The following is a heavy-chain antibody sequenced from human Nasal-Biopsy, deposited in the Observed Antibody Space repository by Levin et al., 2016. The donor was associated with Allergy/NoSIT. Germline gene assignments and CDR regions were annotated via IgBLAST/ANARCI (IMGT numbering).Heavy chain of an antibody. Sequence: ASVKVSCKPSGYTFTSYYIHWVRQAPGQGLEWMGRINPNSGVTKYAQKFQGRVTMTRDTSISTAYMELSGLTSDDTVAVYCARQMGSDATKSFSLDSWGQGTLVTVSS. J-gene: IGHJ4*02. CDR3: ARQMGSDATKSFSLDS. V-gene: IGHV1-2*05. CDR2: INPNSGVT. CDR1: GYTFTSYY. D-gene: IGHD2-15*01.